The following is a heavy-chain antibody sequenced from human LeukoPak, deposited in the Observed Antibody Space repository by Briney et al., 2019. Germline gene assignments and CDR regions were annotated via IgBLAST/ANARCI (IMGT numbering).Heavy chain of an antibody. CDR2: ITGSGGIT. D-gene: IGHD3-9*01. CDR1: GFTFSNYA. J-gene: IGHJ4*02. V-gene: IGHV3-23*01. Sequence: GASLRLSCVASGFTFSNYAMSWVRQAPGKGLEWVSAITGSGGITYYADSVRGRFTISRDNSKNTLYLQMNSLRAEDTAVYYCAKWGDYDVLTGYYDPDYWGQGTLVTVSS. CDR3: AKWGDYDVLTGYYDPDY.